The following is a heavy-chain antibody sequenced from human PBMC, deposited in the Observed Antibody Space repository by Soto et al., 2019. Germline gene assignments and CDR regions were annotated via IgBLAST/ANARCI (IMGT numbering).Heavy chain of an antibody. CDR3: ARVSYYDSSGYPVRYYFDY. CDR2: IYYSGST. V-gene: IGHV4-31*03. D-gene: IGHD3-22*01. CDR1: GGSISSGGYY. Sequence: PSETLSLTCTVSGGSISSGGYYWSWIRQHPGKGLEWIGYIYYSGSTYYNPSLKSRVTISVDTSKNQFSLKLSSVTAADTAVYYCARVSYYDSSGYPVRYYFDYWGQGTLVTVS. J-gene: IGHJ4*02.